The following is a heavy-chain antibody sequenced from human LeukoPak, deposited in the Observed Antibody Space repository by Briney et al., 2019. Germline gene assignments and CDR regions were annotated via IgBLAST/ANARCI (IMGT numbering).Heavy chain of an antibody. Sequence: EGSLRLSCAASGFNFDDYYMNLIRQAPGKGLEAVSHISSSGKTIYYADSVRGRFTISRDNAMKPLYLQMNSLRVEDTAVYYCARGGRATIFGQRPGVYFDYWGQGILVTVSS. D-gene: IGHD3-3*01. V-gene: IGHV3-11*04. J-gene: IGHJ4*02. CDR1: GFNFDDYY. CDR3: ARGGRATIFGQRPGVYFDY. CDR2: ISSSGKTI.